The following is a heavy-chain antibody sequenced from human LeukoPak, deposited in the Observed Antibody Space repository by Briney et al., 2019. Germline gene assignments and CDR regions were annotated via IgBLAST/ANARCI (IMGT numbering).Heavy chain of an antibody. Sequence: GRSLRLSCEGSGFTFSTYWMHWVRQVPGKGLVWVSRINSDGSSTTYADSVKGRFTISRDNAKNTLYLQMNSLRAEDTAVYYCASANNYDYSFDYWGQGTLVTVPS. J-gene: IGHJ4*02. D-gene: IGHD3-16*01. CDR3: ASANNYDYSFDY. V-gene: IGHV3-74*01. CDR1: GFTFSTYW. CDR2: INSDGSST.